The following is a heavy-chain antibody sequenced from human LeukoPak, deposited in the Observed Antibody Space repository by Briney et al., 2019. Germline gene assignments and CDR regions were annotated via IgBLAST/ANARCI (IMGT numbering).Heavy chain of an antibody. V-gene: IGHV3-23*01. Sequence: GGSLRLSCAASGFTFSSHAMSWVGQAPGKGLEWVSAFSGSGGSTYYVDSVKGRFPISRDNSKNTLYLQMNSLRAEDTAVYYCAKASRYCSGGTCYSIRTGFDYWGQGTLVTVSS. J-gene: IGHJ4*02. CDR3: AKASRYCSGGTCYSIRTGFDY. D-gene: IGHD2-15*01. CDR2: FSGSGGST. CDR1: GFTFSSHA.